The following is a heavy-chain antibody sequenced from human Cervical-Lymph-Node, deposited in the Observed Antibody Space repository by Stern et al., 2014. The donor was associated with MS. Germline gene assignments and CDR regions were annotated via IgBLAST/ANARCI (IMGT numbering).Heavy chain of an antibody. CDR3: ARIQEKGSTDFDY. Sequence: QVTLKESGPVLVKPTETLTLTCTVSGFSLSNGRMGVSWIRQPPGNALEWLTHIFFTDATSYSTSLKSRLTISKDTSKSQVVLTMTNMDPVDTATYYCARIQEKGSTDFDYWGQGTLVTVSS. D-gene: IGHD4-17*01. V-gene: IGHV2-26*01. CDR2: IFFTDAT. J-gene: IGHJ4*02. CDR1: GFSLSNGRMG.